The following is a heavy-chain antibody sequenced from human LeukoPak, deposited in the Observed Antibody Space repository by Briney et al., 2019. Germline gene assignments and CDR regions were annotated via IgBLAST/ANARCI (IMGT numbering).Heavy chain of an antibody. CDR3: AKDPLNYYGSGKNEDAFDI. V-gene: IGHV3-23*01. J-gene: IGHJ3*02. CDR1: GFTFSSYA. Sequence: GGSLRLSCAASGFTFSSYAMSWVRQAPGKGLEWVSTIGGSGASTYYADSVKGRFTISRDNSKNTLYLQMNSLRAEDTAVYYCAKDPLNYYGSGKNEDAFDIWGQGTMVTVSS. D-gene: IGHD3-10*01. CDR2: IGGSGAST.